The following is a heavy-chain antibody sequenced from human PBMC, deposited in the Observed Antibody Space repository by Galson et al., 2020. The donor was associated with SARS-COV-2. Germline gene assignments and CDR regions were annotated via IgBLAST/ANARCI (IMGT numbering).Heavy chain of an antibody. CDR1: GFTFSSYG. Sequence: TGGSLRLSCAASGFTFSSYGMHWVRQAPGKGLEWVAVISYDGSNKYYADSVKGRFTISRDNSKNTLYLQMNSLRAEDTAVYYCAKDHGDYGNLPVDYWGQGTLVTVSS. J-gene: IGHJ4*02. CDR3: AKDHGDYGNLPVDY. V-gene: IGHV3-30*18. D-gene: IGHD4-17*01. CDR2: ISYDGSNK.